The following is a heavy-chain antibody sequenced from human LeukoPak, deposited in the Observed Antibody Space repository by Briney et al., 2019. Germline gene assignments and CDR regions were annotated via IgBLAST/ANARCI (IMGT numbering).Heavy chain of an antibody. CDR2: MNPNSGNT. J-gene: IGHJ6*03. CDR1: GCTFTSYD. V-gene: IGHV1-8*01. CDR3: ARALGYCSGGSCYIENYYYYYMDV. D-gene: IGHD2-15*01. Sequence: ASVKVSCKASGCTFTSYDINWVRQATGQGLEWMGWMNPNSGNTGYAQKFQGRVTMTRNTSISTAYMELSSLRSEDTAVYYCARALGYCSGGSCYIENYYYYYMDVWGKGTTVTVSS.